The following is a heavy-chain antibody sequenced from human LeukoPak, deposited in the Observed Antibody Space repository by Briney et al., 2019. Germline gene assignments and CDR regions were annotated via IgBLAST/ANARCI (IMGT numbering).Heavy chain of an antibody. D-gene: IGHD3-9*01. V-gene: IGHV4-39*07. CDR3: AMSPLSYDILTGYHEANWFDP. Sequence: PSETLSLTCTVSGGSISSSSYYWGWIRQPPGKGLEWIGSIYYSGSTYYNPSLKSRVTISVDTSKNQFSLKLSSVTAADTAVYYCAMSPLSYDILTGYHEANWFDPWGQGTLVTVSS. J-gene: IGHJ5*02. CDR1: GGSISSSSYY. CDR2: IYYSGST.